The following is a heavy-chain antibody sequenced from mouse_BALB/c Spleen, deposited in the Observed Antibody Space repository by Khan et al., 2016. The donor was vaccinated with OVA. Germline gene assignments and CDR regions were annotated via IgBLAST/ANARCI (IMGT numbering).Heavy chain of an antibody. J-gene: IGHJ3*01. D-gene: IGHD2-2*01. CDR3: TRHGYVGWFTY. Sequence: EVQLQESGPELMKPGASVKISCMASGYSFTTYYIHWVMQSHGKSLEWIGYIDPFSGSTTYNQKFKGKATLTVDTSSSTAYIHLSNLTSEDSAVYYCTRHGYVGWFTYWGQGTLVTVSA. CDR2: IDPFSGST. V-gene: IGHV1S135*01. CDR1: GYSFTTYY.